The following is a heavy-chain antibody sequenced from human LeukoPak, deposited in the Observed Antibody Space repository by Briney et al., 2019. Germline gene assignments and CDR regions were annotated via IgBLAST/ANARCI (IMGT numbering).Heavy chain of an antibody. Sequence: PGGSLRLSCAASGFTFSNYAMSWVRQAPGKGLEWISGISGSGGSTYYADSVKGRFTISRDNSKNSVYLQMNSLRAEDTAVYYCAKNGRSSWQWGQGTLVTVSS. CDR3: AKNGRSSWQ. V-gene: IGHV3-23*01. CDR1: GFTFSNYA. CDR2: ISGSGGST. J-gene: IGHJ4*02. D-gene: IGHD6-13*01.